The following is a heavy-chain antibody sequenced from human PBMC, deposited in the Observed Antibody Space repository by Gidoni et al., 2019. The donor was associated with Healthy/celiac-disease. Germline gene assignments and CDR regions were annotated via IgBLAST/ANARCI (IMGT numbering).Heavy chain of an antibody. J-gene: IGHJ3*02. D-gene: IGHD6-13*01. CDR1: GGSISRSNW. Sequence: QVQLQESGPGLVKPSGTLSLTCAVSGGSISRSNWWSWVRQTPGKGLEWIGEIYHSWSTNYNPSLKSRVTISVDKSKNQFSLKLSSVTAADTAVYYCARELWTGIAAPHDAFDIWGQGTMVTVSS. CDR2: IYHSWST. V-gene: IGHV4-4*02. CDR3: ARELWTGIAAPHDAFDI.